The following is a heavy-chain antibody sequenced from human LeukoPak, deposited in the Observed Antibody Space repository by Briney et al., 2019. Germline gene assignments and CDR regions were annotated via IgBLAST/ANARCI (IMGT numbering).Heavy chain of an antibody. Sequence: GGSLRLSCAASGFTFSSYTMNWVRQAPGKGLEWVSYISSSSTNIYYADSVKGRFTISRDNAKNSLYLQMNCLRAEDTAVYYCARVGDDYGDYPIDYWGQGTLVTVSS. CDR1: GFTFSSYT. J-gene: IGHJ4*02. CDR2: ISSSSTNI. D-gene: IGHD4-17*01. CDR3: ARVGDDYGDYPIDY. V-gene: IGHV3-48*01.